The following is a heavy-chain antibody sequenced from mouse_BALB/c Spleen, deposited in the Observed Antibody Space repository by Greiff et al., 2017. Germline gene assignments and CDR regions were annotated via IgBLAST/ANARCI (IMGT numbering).Heavy chain of an antibody. D-gene: IGHD2-3*01. CDR3: ARWLLRKDYYAMDY. J-gene: IGHJ4*01. V-gene: IGHV3-2*02. CDR1: GYSITSDYA. CDR2: ISYSGST. Sequence: EVQRVESGPGLVKPSQSLSLTCTVTGYSITSDYAWNWIRQFPGNKLEWMGYISYSGSTSYNPSLKSRISITRDTSKNQFFLQLNSVTTEDTATYYCARWLLRKDYYAMDYWGQGTSVTVSS.